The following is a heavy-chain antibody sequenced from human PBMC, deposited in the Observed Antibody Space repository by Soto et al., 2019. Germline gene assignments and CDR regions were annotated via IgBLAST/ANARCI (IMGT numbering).Heavy chain of an antibody. CDR2: ISAYNGNT. Sequence: ASVKVSCKASGYTFTSYGISWVRQAPGQGLEWMGWISAYNGNTNYAQKLQGRVTMTTDTSTSTAYMELRSLRSDDTAVYYCARCFNFWSGYYTCYFDYWGQGTLVTVSS. CDR1: GYTFTSYG. CDR3: ARCFNFWSGYYTCYFDY. D-gene: IGHD3-3*01. V-gene: IGHV1-18*01. J-gene: IGHJ4*02.